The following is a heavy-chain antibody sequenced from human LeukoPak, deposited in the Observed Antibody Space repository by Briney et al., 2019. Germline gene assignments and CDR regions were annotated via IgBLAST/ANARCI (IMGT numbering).Heavy chain of an antibody. J-gene: IGHJ3*02. CDR1: GVSVSSYY. V-gene: IGHV4-4*07. CDR2: IDASGST. D-gene: IGHD5-24*01. CDR3: ARKDGDI. Sequence: PSETLSLTCTVSGVSVSSYYWIWIRQPAGRGLEWIGRIDASGSTNFNPSVKSRVTMSVDSSKNQFSLKLSSVTAADTALYYCARKDGDIWGQGTMVTVSS.